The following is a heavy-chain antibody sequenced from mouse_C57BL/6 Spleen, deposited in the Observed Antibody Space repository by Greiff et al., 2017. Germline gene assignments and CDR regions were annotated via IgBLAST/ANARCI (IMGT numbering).Heavy chain of an antibody. V-gene: IGHV1-72*01. Sequence: QVQLQQPGAELVKPGASVKLSCKASGYTFTSYWMHWVKQRPGRGLEWIGRIDPNSGGTEYNEKFKSKATLTVDKPSSTAYMQISSLTSEDSAAYYCARPYGSSYDWYFDVWGTGTTVTVSS. CDR2: IDPNSGGT. CDR1: GYTFTSYW. CDR3: ARPYGSSYDWYFDV. D-gene: IGHD1-1*01. J-gene: IGHJ1*03.